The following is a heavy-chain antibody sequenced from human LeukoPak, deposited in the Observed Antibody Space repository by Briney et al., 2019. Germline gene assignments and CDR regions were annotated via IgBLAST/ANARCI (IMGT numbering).Heavy chain of an antibody. CDR1: GFAFGSEA. J-gene: IGHJ6*03. V-gene: IGHV3-23*01. CDR3: ARDYDYVWGSYRYSYYYYYMDV. Sequence: GGSLRLSCAVSGFAFGSEAMSWVRQSPARGLEWVASISPGGGTTYYADYVKGRFTISRDNAKNSLYLQMNSLRAEDTAVYYCARDYDYVWGSYRYSYYYYYMDVWGKGTTVTVSS. CDR2: ISPGGGTT. D-gene: IGHD3-16*02.